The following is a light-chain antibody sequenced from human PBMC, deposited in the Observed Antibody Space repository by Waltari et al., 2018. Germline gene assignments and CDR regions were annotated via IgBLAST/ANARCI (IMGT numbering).Light chain of an antibody. CDR2: NAS. J-gene: IGKJ1*01. CDR3: QQYNVWPPWT. CDR1: QGIHSD. V-gene: IGKV3-15*01. Sequence: EVVMTQSPATLSVSPGERATLSCRASQGIHSDLAWYQQKPGQPPRLLIYNASTRATGVPARFTGSGSGTEFTLTVSSLQPEDSAVYYCQQYNVWPPWTFGQGTKVEIK.